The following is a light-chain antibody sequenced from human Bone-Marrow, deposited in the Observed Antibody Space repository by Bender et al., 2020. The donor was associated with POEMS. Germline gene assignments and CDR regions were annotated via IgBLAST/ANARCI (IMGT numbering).Light chain of an antibody. CDR1: NSNIGTNA. V-gene: IGLV1-44*01. CDR3: AAGGGGVGGGV. Sequence: QSVLTQPPSASGTPGQRVTISCSRSNSNIGTNAVNWYQQFPGPAPKLLIYSANQRPSGVPDRFYAFKSGTSASLAISGLQSEDEADYYGAAGGGGVGGGVFGEGSKLTVL. CDR2: SAN. J-gene: IGLJ3*02.